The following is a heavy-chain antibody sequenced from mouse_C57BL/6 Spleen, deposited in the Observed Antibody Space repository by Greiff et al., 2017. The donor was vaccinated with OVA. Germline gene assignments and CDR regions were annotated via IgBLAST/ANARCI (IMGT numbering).Heavy chain of an antibody. J-gene: IGHJ3*01. V-gene: IGHV1-64*01. D-gene: IGHD1-1*01. CDR3: ARGNYGSSPAWFAY. CDR1: GYTFTSYW. Sequence: QVQLQQPGAELVKPGASVKLSCKASGYTFTSYWMHWVKQRPGQGLEWIGMIHPNSGSTNYNEKFKSKATLTVDKSSSTAYMQLSSLTSEDSAVYYCARGNYGSSPAWFAYWGQGTLVTVSA. CDR2: IHPNSGST.